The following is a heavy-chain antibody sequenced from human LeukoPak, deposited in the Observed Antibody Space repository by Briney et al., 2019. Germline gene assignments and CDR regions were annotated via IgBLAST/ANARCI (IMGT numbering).Heavy chain of an antibody. D-gene: IGHD6-13*01. V-gene: IGHV4-59*01. CDR3: ARDGEQQLAFDY. J-gene: IGHJ4*02. CDR1: GGSISSYY. CDR2: IYYSGST. Sequence: PSETLTLTCTVSGGSISSYYWSWIRQPPGKGLEWIGYIYYSGSTNYNPSLKSRVTISVDTSKNQFSLKLGSVTAADTAVYYCARDGEQQLAFDYWGQGTLVTVSS.